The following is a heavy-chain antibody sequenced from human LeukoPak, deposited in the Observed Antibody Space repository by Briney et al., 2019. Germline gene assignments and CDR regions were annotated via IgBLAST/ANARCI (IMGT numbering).Heavy chain of an antibody. CDR3: AKDLDIVVVPAAIGLLRN. D-gene: IGHD2-2*02. CDR1: GFTFSDYY. V-gene: IGHV3-23*01. J-gene: IGHJ4*02. CDR2: ISGSGGST. Sequence: GGSLRLSCAASGFTFSDYYMSWARQAPGKGLEWVSAISGSGGSTYYADSVKGRFTISRDNSKNTLYLQMNSLRAEDTAVYYCAKDLDIVVVPAAIGLLRNWGQGTLVTVSS.